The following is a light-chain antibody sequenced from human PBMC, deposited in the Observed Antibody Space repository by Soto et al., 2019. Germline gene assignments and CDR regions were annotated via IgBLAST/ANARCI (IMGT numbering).Light chain of an antibody. J-gene: IGKJ2*01. CDR1: QSVSSN. V-gene: IGKV3-15*01. Sequence: EIVMTQSPATLSVSPGERATLSCRASQSVSSNLAWYQQKPGQAPRLLIYGASTRATGIPARFSGSGSETEFTLTIGSLQSEDFAVYYCQQYNNWPPYTFGQGTKLEIK. CDR2: GAS. CDR3: QQYNNWPPYT.